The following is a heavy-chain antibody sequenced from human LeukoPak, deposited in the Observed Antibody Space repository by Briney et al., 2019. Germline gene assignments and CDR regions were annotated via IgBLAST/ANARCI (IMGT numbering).Heavy chain of an antibody. Sequence: SETLSLTCAVSGGSISSGGYSWSWIRQPPGKGLEWIGYIYHSGSTYYNPSLKSRVTISVDRSKNQFSLKLSSVTAADTAVYYCARGDYGGNFDYWGQGTLVTVSS. CDR3: ARGDYGGNFDY. J-gene: IGHJ4*02. CDR2: IYHSGST. D-gene: IGHD4-23*01. V-gene: IGHV4-30-2*01. CDR1: GGSISSGGYS.